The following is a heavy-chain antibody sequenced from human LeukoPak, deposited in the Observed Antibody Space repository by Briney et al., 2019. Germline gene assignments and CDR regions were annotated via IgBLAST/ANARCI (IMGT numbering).Heavy chain of an antibody. J-gene: IGHJ4*02. V-gene: IGHV3-23*01. CDR3: ARDQEYSGSYYRYFDY. CDR2: ISDSGGNT. CDR1: GFTFSSYA. D-gene: IGHD1-26*01. Sequence: GESLRLSCAASGFTFSSYAMNWVRQAPGKGLEWVSVISDSGGNTYFADSVKGRFAISRDNSKNTLYLQMNSLRAEDTAVYYCARDQEYSGSYYRYFDYWGQGTLVTVSS.